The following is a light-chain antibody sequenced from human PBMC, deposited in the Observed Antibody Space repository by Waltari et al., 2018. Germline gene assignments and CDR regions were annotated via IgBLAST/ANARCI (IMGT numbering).Light chain of an antibody. Sequence: QSALTQPRSVPGSPGQSVTFPCTGTSNDVGGYHHVSWYQQSPGKAPKLMIYDVFNRPSGVPDRFSGSKSGNTASLTISGLQADDEADYYCCSYAGSYTVLFGGGTKLTVL. CDR3: CSYAGSYTVL. J-gene: IGLJ2*01. V-gene: IGLV2-11*01. CDR2: DVF. CDR1: SNDVGGYHH.